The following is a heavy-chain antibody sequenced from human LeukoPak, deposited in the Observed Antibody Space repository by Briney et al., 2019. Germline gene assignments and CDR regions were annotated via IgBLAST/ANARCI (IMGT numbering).Heavy chain of an antibody. Sequence: GGSLSLSCAASGFTFSSYAMSWVRQAPGKGLEWVSAISGSGGSTYYADSVKGRFTISRDNSKNTLYLQMNSLRAEDTAVYYCAKDRVAVTTVFDYWGQGTLVTVSS. CDR1: GFTFSSYA. CDR2: ISGSGGST. CDR3: AKDRVAVTTVFDY. J-gene: IGHJ4*02. D-gene: IGHD4-17*01. V-gene: IGHV3-23*01.